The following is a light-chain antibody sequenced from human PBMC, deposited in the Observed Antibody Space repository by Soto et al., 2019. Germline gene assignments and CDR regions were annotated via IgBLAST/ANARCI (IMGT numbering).Light chain of an antibody. CDR2: GAS. V-gene: IGKV3-20*01. CDR3: QHFGNSLWT. Sequence: EIVLTQSPGTLSLSPGERATLSCRASQSVASRNLAWYQQKSGQAPRLLIYGASSRAIHTPDRFSGSGSGTYFKLTICGLEPEDFAVYYCQHFGNSLWTFGQGTKVEI. CDR1: QSVASRN. J-gene: IGKJ1*01.